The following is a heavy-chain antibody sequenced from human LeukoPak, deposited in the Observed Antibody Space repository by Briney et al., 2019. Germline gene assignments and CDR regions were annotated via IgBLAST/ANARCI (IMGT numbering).Heavy chain of an antibody. CDR2: ISGDGGST. CDR1: GFTFDDYA. D-gene: IGHD1-26*01. V-gene: IGHV3-43*02. Sequence: GGSMRLSCAASGFTFDDYAMHWVRQAPGKGLEWVSLISGDGGSTYYADSVKGRFTISRDNSKNSLYLQMNSLRTEDTALYYCAKDFRRNSGSYFHYGMDVWGQGTTVTVSS. CDR3: AKDFRRNSGSYFHYGMDV. J-gene: IGHJ6*02.